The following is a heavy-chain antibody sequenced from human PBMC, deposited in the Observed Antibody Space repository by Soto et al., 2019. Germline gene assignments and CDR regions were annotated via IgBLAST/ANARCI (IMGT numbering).Heavy chain of an antibody. Sequence: SETLSLTCTVSGGSITSSISYWGWIRQSPGRGLEWIGNMYYSGYTYYNPSLESRVTISVDTSKNQFSLRLSSVTAADTAVYYCSRQRNYYDTSGYTVYWGQGFLVTVSS. CDR1: GGSITSSISY. J-gene: IGHJ4*02. D-gene: IGHD3-22*01. V-gene: IGHV4-39*01. CDR2: MYYSGYT. CDR3: SRQRNYYDTSGYTVY.